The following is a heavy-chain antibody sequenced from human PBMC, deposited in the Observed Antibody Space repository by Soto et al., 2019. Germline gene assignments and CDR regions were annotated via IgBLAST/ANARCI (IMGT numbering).Heavy chain of an antibody. CDR1: GGSISSGGYY. CDR2: IYYSGST. D-gene: IGHD6-13*01. V-gene: IGHV4-31*03. J-gene: IGHJ6*02. CDR3: ARNHSSSWLYYYGMDV. Sequence: PSETLSLTCSVSGGSISSGGYYWSWIRQHPGKGLEWIGYIYYSGSTYYNPSLKSRVTISVKTSKNQFSLKLSSVTAADTAVYYCARNHSSSWLYYYGMDVWGQGTTVTVSS.